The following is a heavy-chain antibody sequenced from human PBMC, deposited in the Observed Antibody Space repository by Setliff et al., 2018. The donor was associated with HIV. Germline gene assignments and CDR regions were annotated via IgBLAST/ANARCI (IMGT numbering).Heavy chain of an antibody. CDR3: AKDVMQGGWGSLSYFDS. Sequence: PGGSLRLSCTASGFTFSDYYMSWIRQAPGKGLEWVSYITSSGSTIYYADSVKGRFTVSRDDTKNSLYLQMSSLRAEDTAVYFCAKDVMQGGWGSLSYFDSWGQGTLVTVSS. CDR1: GFTFSDYY. CDR2: ITSSGSTI. D-gene: IGHD3-16*01. V-gene: IGHV3-11*01. J-gene: IGHJ4*02.